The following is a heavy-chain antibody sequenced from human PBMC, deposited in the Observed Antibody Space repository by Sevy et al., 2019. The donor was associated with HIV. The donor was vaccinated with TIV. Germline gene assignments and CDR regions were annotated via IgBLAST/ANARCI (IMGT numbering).Heavy chain of an antibody. Sequence: ASVKVSYKASGYTFTSYGVSWVRQAPGQGLEYMGWISAYNGDTNYAQKVQGRVTMTTDTSTSTAYMELRSLTTDETAVYYCARGFAVADYYFDYWGQGTLVTVSS. CDR3: ARGFAVADYYFDY. V-gene: IGHV1-18*04. CDR2: ISAYNGDT. D-gene: IGHD6-19*01. CDR1: GYTFTSYG. J-gene: IGHJ4*02.